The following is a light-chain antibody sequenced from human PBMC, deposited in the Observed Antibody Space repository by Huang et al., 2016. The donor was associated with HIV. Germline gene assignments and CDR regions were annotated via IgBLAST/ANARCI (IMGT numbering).Light chain of an antibody. Sequence: DSQWTNFHSSFSQSFGDRFTFTCRAIQSISSYLNCYQQKVGKAPQLLIYGASSLQSGVPSRFSGSGSGTDFTLTISSLQPEDSATYYCQQSYNTSPMYTFGQGTKLEIK. CDR3: QQSYNTSPMYT. V-gene: IGKV1-39*01. J-gene: IGKJ2*01. CDR2: GAS. CDR1: QSISSY.